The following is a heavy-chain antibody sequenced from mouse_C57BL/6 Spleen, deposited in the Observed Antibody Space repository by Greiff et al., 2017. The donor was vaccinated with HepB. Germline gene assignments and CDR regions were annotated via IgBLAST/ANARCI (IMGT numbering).Heavy chain of an antibody. V-gene: IGHV1-80*01. J-gene: IGHJ3*01. Sequence: VQLQQSGAELVKPGASVKISCKASGYAFSSYWMNWVKQRPGKGLEWIGQIYPGDGDTNYNGKFKGKATLTADKSSSTAYMQISSLTSEDSAVYFCARSMEIYYGNLAWFAYWAKGLWSLSLQ. CDR3: ARSMEIYYGNLAWFAY. CDR1: GYAFSSYW. D-gene: IGHD2-1*01. CDR2: IYPGDGDT.